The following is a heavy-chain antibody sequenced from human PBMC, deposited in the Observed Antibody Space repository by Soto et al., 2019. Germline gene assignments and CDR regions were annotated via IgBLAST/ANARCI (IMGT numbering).Heavy chain of an antibody. V-gene: IGHV4-31*01. Sequence: QVQLQESGPGLVKPSQTLSLTCTVSGGSISSGGYYWSWIRQHPGKGLEWIGYIYYSGSTYYNPALKRQVTRSGDTSKNQCSLKLSSGTAADTAVYYCARGSVVAATLFDDWGQGTLVTVSS. CDR3: ARGSVVAATLFDD. J-gene: IGHJ4*02. CDR2: IYYSGST. CDR1: GGSISSGGYY. D-gene: IGHD2-15*01.